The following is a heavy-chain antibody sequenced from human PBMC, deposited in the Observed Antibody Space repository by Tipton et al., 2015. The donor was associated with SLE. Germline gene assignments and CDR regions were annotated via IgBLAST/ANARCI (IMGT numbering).Heavy chain of an antibody. Sequence: LRLSCTVSGGSISSYYWSWIRQPPGKGLEWIGYIYYSGSTNYNPSLKSRVTVSVDTSKNQFSLKLSSVTAADTAVYYCARGIADYMDVWGKGTTVTVSS. CDR1: GGSISSYY. CDR3: ARGIADYMDV. V-gene: IGHV4-59*01. CDR2: IYYSGST. D-gene: IGHD6-13*01. J-gene: IGHJ6*03.